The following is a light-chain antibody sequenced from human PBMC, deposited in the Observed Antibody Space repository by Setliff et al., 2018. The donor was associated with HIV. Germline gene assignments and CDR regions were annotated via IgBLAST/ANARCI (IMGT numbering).Light chain of an antibody. V-gene: IGLV2-23*01. CDR3: SSYAGNDNFV. CDR1: SDDVGRYHL. CDR2: EDF. Sequence: QSALAQPASVSGSLGHSISISCTGTSDDVGRYHLVSWYQQHPGKAPKLMIYEDFKRPSGISSRFSGSKSGNTASLTISGLQAEDEGDYYCSSYAGNDNFVFGTGTKVTVL. J-gene: IGLJ1*01.